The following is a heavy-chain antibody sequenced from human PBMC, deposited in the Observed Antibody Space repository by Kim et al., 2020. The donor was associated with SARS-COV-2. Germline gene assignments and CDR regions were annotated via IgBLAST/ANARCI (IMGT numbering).Heavy chain of an antibody. CDR2: IYHSGST. V-gene: IGHV4-39*01. CDR1: GGSISSSSYY. D-gene: IGHD3-16*02. CDR3: ARQALRELSYLDY. J-gene: IGHJ4*02. Sequence: SETLSLTCTASGGSISSSSYYWGWIRQPPGKGLEWIGSIYHSGSTYYNPSLKSRVTISVDTSKNQFSLKLSSVTAADTAVYDCARQALRELSYLDYWGQG.